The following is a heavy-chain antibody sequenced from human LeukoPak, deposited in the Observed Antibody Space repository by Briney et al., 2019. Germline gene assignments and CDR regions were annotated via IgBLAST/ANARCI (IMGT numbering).Heavy chain of an antibody. V-gene: IGHV3-21*01. J-gene: IGHJ4*02. CDR3: ARGHIVATTHPYYFDY. CDR1: GFTFSSYS. Sequence: GGSLRLSCAASGFTFSSYSMNWVRQAPGKGLEWVSSISSSSCYIYYADSVKGRFTISRDNAKNSLYLQMNSLRAEDTAVYYCARGHIVATTHPYYFDYWGQGTLVTVSS. D-gene: IGHD5-12*01. CDR2: ISSSSCYI.